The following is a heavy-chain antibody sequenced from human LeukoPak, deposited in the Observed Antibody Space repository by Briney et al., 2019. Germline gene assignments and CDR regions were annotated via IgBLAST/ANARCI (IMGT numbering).Heavy chain of an antibody. V-gene: IGHV1-18*01. CDR2: ISAYNGNT. J-gene: IGHJ4*02. Sequence: VSVKVSCKASGYTFTSYGISWVRQAPGQGLEWMGWISAYNGNTNYAQKLQGRVTMTTDTSTSTAYMELRSLRSDDTAVYYCAREEGNIVVVPAAIRYWGQGTLVTVSS. CDR1: GYTFTSYG. CDR3: AREEGNIVVVPAAIRY. D-gene: IGHD2-2*01.